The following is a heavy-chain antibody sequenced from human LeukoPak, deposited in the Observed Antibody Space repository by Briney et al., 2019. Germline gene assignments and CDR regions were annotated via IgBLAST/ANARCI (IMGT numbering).Heavy chain of an antibody. CDR2: IYYSGST. V-gene: IGHV4-39*02. J-gene: IGHJ4*02. CDR3: AKDRSSWAFDY. Sequence: SETLSLTCTVSGGSISSSSYYWGWIRQPPGKGLEWIGSIYYSGSTYYNPSLKSRVTISVDTSKNQFSLNLSSVTAADTAVYYCAKDRSSWAFDYWGQGTLVTVSS. CDR1: GGSISSSSYY. D-gene: IGHD6-13*01.